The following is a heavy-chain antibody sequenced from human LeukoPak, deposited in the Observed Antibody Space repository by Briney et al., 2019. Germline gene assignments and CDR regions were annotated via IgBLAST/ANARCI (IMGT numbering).Heavy chain of an antibody. V-gene: IGHV4-39*01. CDR3: ARRPNYYDSSGYYYVAAFDI. D-gene: IGHD3-22*01. J-gene: IGHJ3*02. Sequence: PSETLSLTCTVSGGSISSSSCYWGWIRQPPGKGLEWIGSIYYSGSTYYNPSLKSRVTISVDTSKNQFSLKLSSVTAADTAVYYCARRPNYYDSSGYYYVAAFDIWGQGTMVTVSS. CDR1: GGSISSSSCY. CDR2: IYYSGST.